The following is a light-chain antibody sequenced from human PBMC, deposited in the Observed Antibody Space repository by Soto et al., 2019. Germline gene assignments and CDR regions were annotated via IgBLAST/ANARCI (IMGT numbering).Light chain of an antibody. Sequence: DIVMTQPPDSLAVSLAERATINCKSSKSVLYSPTNKNYLAWYQQKPGHPPKLLIYWASSRESGVPDRFSGSGFGTDFALTISSLQAEDVAVYYCQQYYGTPHTFGQGTKLEIK. J-gene: IGKJ2*01. CDR1: KSVLYSPTNKNY. CDR2: WAS. CDR3: QQYYGTPHT. V-gene: IGKV4-1*01.